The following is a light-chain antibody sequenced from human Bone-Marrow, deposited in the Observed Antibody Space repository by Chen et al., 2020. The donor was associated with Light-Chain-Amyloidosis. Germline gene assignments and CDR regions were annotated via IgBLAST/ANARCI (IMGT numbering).Light chain of an antibody. CDR2: EVT. J-gene: IGLJ1*01. Sequence: QSALTQPASVSGSPGQSITISCTGTSSDVGGDNHVSWYQQHPDKAPKLMIYEVTNRPSWVPDRVSGSKSDNTASLTISVLQTDGEADYFCSSYTITNTLVFGSGTRVTVL. V-gene: IGLV2-14*01. CDR1: SSDVGGDNH. CDR3: SSYTITNTLV.